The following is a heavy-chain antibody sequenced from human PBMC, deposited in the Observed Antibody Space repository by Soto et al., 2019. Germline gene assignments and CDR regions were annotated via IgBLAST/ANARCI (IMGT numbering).Heavy chain of an antibody. CDR3: ARGFSPSGYSSTDNWFDP. CDR2: INHSGST. Sequence: PSETLSLTCAVYGGSFSGYYWSWIRQPPGKGLEWIGEINHSGSTNYNPSLKSRVTISVDTSKNQFSLKLSSVTAADTAVYYCARGFSPSGYSSTDNWFDPWGQGTLVTVS. CDR1: GGSFSGYY. V-gene: IGHV4-34*01. J-gene: IGHJ5*02. D-gene: IGHD3-22*01.